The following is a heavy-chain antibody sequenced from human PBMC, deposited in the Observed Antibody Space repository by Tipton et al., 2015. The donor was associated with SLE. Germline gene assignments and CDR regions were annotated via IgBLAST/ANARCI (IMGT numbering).Heavy chain of an antibody. CDR3: ARSRDGYNADGFEI. J-gene: IGHJ3*02. V-gene: IGHV4-30-2*01. D-gene: IGHD5-24*01. Sequence: TLSLTCVVSGGSINSVGHSWSWIRRPPGKGLELVGYVYHTGSTYYNPTLMSRVSISVDRSKNQFSLRLSSVTAADTAAYYCARSRDGYNADGFEIWGQGTMVTVSS. CDR2: VYHTGST. CDR1: GGSINSVGHS.